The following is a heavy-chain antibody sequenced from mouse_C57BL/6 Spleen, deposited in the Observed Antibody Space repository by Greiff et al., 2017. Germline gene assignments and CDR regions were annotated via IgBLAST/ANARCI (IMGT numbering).Heavy chain of an antibody. V-gene: IGHV1-52*01. CDR1: GYTFTSYW. J-gene: IGHJ4*01. D-gene: IGHD1-2*01. CDR3: AVLRLYAMDY. CDR2: IDPSDSET. Sequence: QVQLQQPGAELVRPGSSVKLSCKASGYTFTSYWMHWVKQRPIQGLEWIGNIDPSDSETHYNQKFKDKATLTVDKSSSTAYMQLSSLTSDDSAVYYCAVLRLYAMDYWGHGTSVTVSS.